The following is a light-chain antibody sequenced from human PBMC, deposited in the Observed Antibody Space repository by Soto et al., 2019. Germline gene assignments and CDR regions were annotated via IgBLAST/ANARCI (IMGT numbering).Light chain of an antibody. CDR2: EVS. CDR1: SSDVGGYDY. Sequence: QSVLTQPPSASRSPGQSVTISCTGTSSDVGGYDYVSWYQQHPGEAPKLMIYEVSKRPSGVPDRFSGSKSGDTASLSVSGLQAEDEADYYCSSYGGSKISVFGTGTKV. CDR3: SSYGGSKISV. V-gene: IGLV2-8*02. J-gene: IGLJ1*01.